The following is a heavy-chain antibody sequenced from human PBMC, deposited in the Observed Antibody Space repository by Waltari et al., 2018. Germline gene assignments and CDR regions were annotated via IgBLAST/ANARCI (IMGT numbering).Heavy chain of an antibody. CDR2: INPSGTST. D-gene: IGHD6-6*01. CDR1: GYTFTSSY. CDR3: ARGTSSSGRKFDY. J-gene: IGHJ4*02. Sequence: QVQLVQSGAEVKKPEASVKVSCKASGYTFTSSYMHWVRQAPGQGLEWMGIINPSGTSTAYAQNFQGRVTMTRGTYTSTVYMELSSLRSDDTAVYYCARGTSSSGRKFDYWGQGTLVTVSS. V-gene: IGHV1-46*01.